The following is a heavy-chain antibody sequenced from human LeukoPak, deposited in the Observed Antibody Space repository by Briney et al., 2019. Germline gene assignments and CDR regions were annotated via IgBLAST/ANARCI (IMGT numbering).Heavy chain of an antibody. CDR1: GDSISSSYW. Sequence: SETLSLTCDVSGDSISSSYWWTWVRQPPGKGLEWIGEIYQSGSTNYDSSLKSRVTISLDKSKNQFSLKVSSLTAADTAVYYCARESQSVLWFGVHLWGHGTLVTVSS. D-gene: IGHD3-10*01. J-gene: IGHJ4*01. CDR2: IYQSGST. V-gene: IGHV4-4*02. CDR3: ARESQSVLWFGVHL.